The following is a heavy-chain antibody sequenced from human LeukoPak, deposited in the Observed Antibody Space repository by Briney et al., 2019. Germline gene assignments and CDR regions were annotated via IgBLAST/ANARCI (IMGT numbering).Heavy chain of an antibody. CDR2: IYRDNST. CDR3: SRVNHFGSGGYRQRAIDV. J-gene: IGHJ3*01. D-gene: IGHD3-10*01. Sequence: GGSLRLSCAASGIIVSDNYMTWVRHVLGKGLEWVSTIYRDNSTYYADSARGRFSFSRDNSKTTMFLRMNNLRGEDSAVYYCSRVNHFGSGGYRQRAIDVWGQGTLVTVSS. V-gene: IGHV3-53*01. CDR1: GIIVSDNY.